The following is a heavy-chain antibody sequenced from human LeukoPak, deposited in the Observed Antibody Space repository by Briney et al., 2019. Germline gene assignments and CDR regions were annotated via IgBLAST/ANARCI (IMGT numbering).Heavy chain of an antibody. V-gene: IGHV3-66*02. J-gene: IGHJ5*02. CDR3: VRDRAEGRAWVEFDP. CDR1: GFTVSSYG. CDR2: AYSDGVT. Sequence: TGGSLRLSCAASGFTVSSYGMSWVRQAPGKGPEGVSLAYSDGVTRYAASVQGRFTISRDNSKNTVYLQMNNLRVEDTAVYHCVRDRAEGRAWVEFDPWGQGILVTVSS.